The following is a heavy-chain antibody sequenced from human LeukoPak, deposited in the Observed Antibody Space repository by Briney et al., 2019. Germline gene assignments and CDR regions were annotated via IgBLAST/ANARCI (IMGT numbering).Heavy chain of an antibody. V-gene: IGHV3-33*01. CDR3: ARDLYGSGGDAFDI. CDR1: GFTFSNYG. J-gene: IGHJ3*02. D-gene: IGHD3-10*01. CDR2: IWYDGSNK. Sequence: PGGSLRLSCAASGFTFSNYGMHWVRQAPGKGLEWVAVIWYDGSNKYYADSVKGRFTISRDNAKNSLSLQMSSLRVEDTAVYYCARDLYGSGGDAFDIWGQGTMVTVSS.